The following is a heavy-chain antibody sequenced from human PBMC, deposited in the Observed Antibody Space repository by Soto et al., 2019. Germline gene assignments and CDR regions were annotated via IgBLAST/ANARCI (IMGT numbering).Heavy chain of an antibody. Sequence: GGSLRLSCAASGFTFSSYSMNWVRQAPGKGLEWVSYISSSSSTIYYADSVKGRFTISRDNAKNSLYLQMNSLRDEDTAVYYCARDIRVDYSNYDLTLDYWGQGTLVTVSS. J-gene: IGHJ4*02. CDR2: ISSSSSTI. CDR3: ARDIRVDYSNYDLTLDY. CDR1: GFTFSSYS. D-gene: IGHD4-4*01. V-gene: IGHV3-48*02.